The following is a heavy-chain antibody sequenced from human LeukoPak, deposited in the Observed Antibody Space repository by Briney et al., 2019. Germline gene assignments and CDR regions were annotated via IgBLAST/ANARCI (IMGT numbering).Heavy chain of an antibody. J-gene: IGHJ6*02. CDR2: INHSGST. CDR1: GGSFSGYY. V-gene: IGHV4-34*01. Sequence: SETLSLTCAVYGGSFSGYYWSWIRQPPGKGLEWFGEINHSGSTNYNPSLKSRVTISVDTSKNQFSLKLSSVTAADTAVYYCARGTGTAGFWDYYYGMDVWGQGTTVTVSS. D-gene: IGHD1-1*01. CDR3: ARGTGTAGFWDYYYGMDV.